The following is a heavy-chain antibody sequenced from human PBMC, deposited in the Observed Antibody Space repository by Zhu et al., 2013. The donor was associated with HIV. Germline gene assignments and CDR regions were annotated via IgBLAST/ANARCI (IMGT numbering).Heavy chain of an antibody. V-gene: IGHV1-2*02. CDR1: GYTFTDFY. CDR2: INPHSGDT. CDR3: ARCPDSSGYFDP. Sequence: QVQLVQSGAEVKKPGASVKVSCKASGYTFTDFYLHWLRQAPRQEPECMGWINPHSGDTTYAQKFQGRVTMTRDTSISTAYLELSRLRSDDTAVYFCARCPDSSGYFDPWGQGTLVTVSS. J-gene: IGHJ5*02. D-gene: IGHD6-19*01.